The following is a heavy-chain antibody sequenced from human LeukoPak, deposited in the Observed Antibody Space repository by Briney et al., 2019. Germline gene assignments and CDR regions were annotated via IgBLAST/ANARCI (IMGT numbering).Heavy chain of an antibody. CDR2: IYHSGCT. V-gene: IGHV4-30-2*01. D-gene: IGHD1-26*01. CDR3: DRTAGSIPDAFDM. CDR1: GGSISSGGYS. Sequence: SETLSLTCAVSGGSISSGGYSWSWIRQPPGKGLEWIGYIYHSGCTYYNPSLKSRVTITVYRSKNQFSLKLSSVTAADTAVYYCDRTAGSIPDAFDMWGQGTMVTVSS. J-gene: IGHJ3*02.